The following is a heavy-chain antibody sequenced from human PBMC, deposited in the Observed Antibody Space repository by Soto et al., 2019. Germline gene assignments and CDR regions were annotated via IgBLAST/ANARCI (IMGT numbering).Heavy chain of an antibody. J-gene: IGHJ6*02. CDR2: MNPNSGNT. CDR3: ARHTGREYQLPSYLFGSVGMDV. CDR1: GYTFTSYD. V-gene: IGHV1-8*01. Sequence: ASVKVSCKASGYTFTSYDINWVRQATGQGLEWMGWMNPNSGNTGYAQKFQGRVTMTRNTSISTAYMELSSLRSEDTAVYYCARHTGREYQLPSYLFGSVGMDVWGQGTTVTVSS. D-gene: IGHD2-2*01.